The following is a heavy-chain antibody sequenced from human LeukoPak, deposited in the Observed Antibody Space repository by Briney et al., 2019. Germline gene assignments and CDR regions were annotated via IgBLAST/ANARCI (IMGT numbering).Heavy chain of an antibody. J-gene: IGHJ5*02. CDR3: ARGPYYYDSSGYYLNWFDP. Sequence: SETLSLTCTVSGGSISSYYWSWIRQPPGKGLEWIGYIYYSGSTNYNPSLKSRVTISVDTSKNQFSLKLSSVTAADTAVYYCARGPYYYDSSGYYLNWFDPWGQGTLVTVSS. D-gene: IGHD3-22*01. V-gene: IGHV4-59*08. CDR2: IYYSGST. CDR1: GGSISSYY.